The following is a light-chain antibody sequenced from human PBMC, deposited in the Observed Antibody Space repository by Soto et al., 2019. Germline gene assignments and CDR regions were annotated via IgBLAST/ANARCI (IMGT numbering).Light chain of an antibody. V-gene: IGKV1-5*03. CDR2: KAS. CDR1: QGISTS. Sequence: DIQMTQSPSTPSVSVGDRVTITCRASQGISTSLAWYQQKPGKAPKLLIFKASSLETGAPSRFSGSGSGTDFTLTISSLQPDDFATYYCQQYNRYSLTFGGGTKVEIK. CDR3: QQYNRYSLT. J-gene: IGKJ4*01.